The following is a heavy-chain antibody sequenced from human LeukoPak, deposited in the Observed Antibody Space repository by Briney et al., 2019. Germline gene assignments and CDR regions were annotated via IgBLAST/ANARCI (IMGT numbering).Heavy chain of an antibody. CDR2: IYHSGST. Sequence: PSETLSLTCAVSGYSISSGYYWGWIRQPPGTGLEWIGSIYHSGSTYYNPSLRSRVTISVDMSKNQFSLKLSSVTAADTAVYYCARGPLPLYWGQGTLVTVSS. CDR3: ARGPLPLY. V-gene: IGHV4-38-2*01. J-gene: IGHJ4*02. CDR1: GYSISSGYY.